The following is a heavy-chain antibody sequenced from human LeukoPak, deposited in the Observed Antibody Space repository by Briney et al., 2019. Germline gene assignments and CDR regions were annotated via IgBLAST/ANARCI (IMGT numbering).Heavy chain of an antibody. V-gene: IGHV4-61*02. D-gene: IGHD6-19*01. CDR2: ISSTGRT. CDR1: GASISSDTYF. J-gene: IGHJ6*03. Sequence: SETLSLTCTVSGASISSDTYFWSWIRQPAGKGLEWIGRISSTGRTDYNPSLTSRVTISIDTSKNQLSMQLNSVTAADTAVYYCAREKLGSGWSYYYYMDVWGKGTTVTISS. CDR3: AREKLGSGWSYYYYMDV.